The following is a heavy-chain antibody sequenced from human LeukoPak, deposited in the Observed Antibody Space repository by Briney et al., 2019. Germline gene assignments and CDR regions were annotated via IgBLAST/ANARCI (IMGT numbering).Heavy chain of an antibody. J-gene: IGHJ4*02. Sequence: ASMKVFCKTSGYTFTNYGIRWVRQAPGQGPEWMGWISGYNGNTNYVQKFQGRVTMTTDTSTSTAYMELRSLRSDDMAVYYCARDLSLGPHHYGEPFDYWGQGTLVTVSP. CDR2: ISGYNGNT. CDR3: ARDLSLGPHHYGEPFDY. V-gene: IGHV1-18*03. D-gene: IGHD4-17*01. CDR1: GYTFTNYG.